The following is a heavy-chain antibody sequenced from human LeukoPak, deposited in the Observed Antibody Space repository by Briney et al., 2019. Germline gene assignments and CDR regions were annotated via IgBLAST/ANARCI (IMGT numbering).Heavy chain of an antibody. CDR3: AKTEAPAAIRSGSDY. V-gene: IGHV3-23*01. D-gene: IGHD2-2*02. CDR2: ISGSGSAT. CDR1: GFTFSNYG. Sequence: GGSLRLSCAASGFTFSNYGMSWVRRAPGKGLEWVSTISGSGSATYNAGSVKGRFTTSRDNSINTLYLQMNSLRAEDTAVYFCAKTEAPAAIRSGSDYWGQGTLVNVSS. J-gene: IGHJ4*02.